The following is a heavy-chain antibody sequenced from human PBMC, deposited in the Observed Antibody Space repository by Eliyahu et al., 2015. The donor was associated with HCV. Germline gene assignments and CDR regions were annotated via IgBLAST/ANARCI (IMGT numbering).Heavy chain of an antibody. D-gene: IGHD6-19*01. CDR3: PPGIYSSGWYAY. CDR1: GFTFSSYA. V-gene: IGHV3-23*01. J-gene: IGHJ4*02. CDR2: ISGSGGST. Sequence: EVQLLESGGGLVQPGGSLRLSCAASGFTFSSYAMSWVRQAPGKGLEWVSAISGSGGSTYYADSVKGRFTXSRDNSKNTLYLQMNXLRAEDTAVYYCPPGIYSSGWYAYWGQGTLVTVSS.